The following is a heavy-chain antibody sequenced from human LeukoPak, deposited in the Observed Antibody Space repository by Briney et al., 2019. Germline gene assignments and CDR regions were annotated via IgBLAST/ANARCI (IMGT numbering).Heavy chain of an antibody. CDR2: ISGSGGST. CDR3: AKDVSGWYPTPFDY. J-gene: IGHJ4*02. Sequence: KPGGSLRLSCAASGFTFSDYYMTWIRQAPGKGLEWVSAISGSGGSTYYADSVKGRFTISRDNSKNTLYLQMNSLRAEDTAVYYCAKDVSGWYPTPFDYWGQGTLVTVSS. V-gene: IGHV3-23*01. CDR1: GFTFSDYY. D-gene: IGHD6-19*01.